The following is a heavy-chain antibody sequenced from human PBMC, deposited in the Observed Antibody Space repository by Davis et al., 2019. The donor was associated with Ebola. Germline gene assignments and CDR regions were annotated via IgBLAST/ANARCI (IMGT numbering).Heavy chain of an antibody. Sequence: SETLSLTCNVSGASISSGFFSWSWVRQPAGKGLEWIGHIYTNGNTRYNPSLESRVTISLDTSKNQFSVRLNSVTAADTAIYFCARWATYYDAFDMWSQGTEVIVSS. V-gene: IGHV4-61*09. J-gene: IGHJ3*02. CDR2: IYTNGNT. CDR3: ARWATYYDAFDM. CDR1: GASISSGFFS. D-gene: IGHD3-10*01.